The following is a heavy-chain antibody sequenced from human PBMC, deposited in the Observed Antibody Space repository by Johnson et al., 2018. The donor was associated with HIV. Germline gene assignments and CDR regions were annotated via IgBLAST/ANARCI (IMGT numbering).Heavy chain of an antibody. D-gene: IGHD5-12*01. Sequence: QVQLVESGGGVVQPGRSLRLSCAVSQFTFGRYGMYWVRQAPGKGLEWVAGISYDGSDKYHTNSVWGRFIVSRDNSKNMLYLQMNSLRAEDTALYYCAKDFGYPRPRDAFDIWGQGTMVTVSS. CDR3: AKDFGYPRPRDAFDI. CDR2: ISYDGSDK. V-gene: IGHV3-30*18. J-gene: IGHJ3*02. CDR1: QFTFGRYG.